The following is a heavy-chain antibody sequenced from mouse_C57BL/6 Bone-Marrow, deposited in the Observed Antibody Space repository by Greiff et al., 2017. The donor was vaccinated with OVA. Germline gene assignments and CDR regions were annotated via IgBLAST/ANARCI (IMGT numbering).Heavy chain of an antibody. CDR2: INPYNGGT. CDR3: ARSRDGYYVRAMDY. Sequence: EVKLQQSGPVLVKPGASVKMSCKASGYTFTDYYMNWVKQSHGKSLEWIGVINPYNGGTSYNQKFKGKATLTVDKSSSTAYMELNSLTSEDSAVYYCARSRDGYYVRAMDYWGQGTSVTVSS. J-gene: IGHJ4*01. V-gene: IGHV1-19*01. D-gene: IGHD2-3*01. CDR1: GYTFTDYY.